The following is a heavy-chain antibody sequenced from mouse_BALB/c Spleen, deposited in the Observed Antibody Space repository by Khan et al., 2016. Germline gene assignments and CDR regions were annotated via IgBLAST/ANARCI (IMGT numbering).Heavy chain of an antibody. J-gene: IGHJ3*01. CDR1: GYTFTDYS. Sequence: QIQLVQSGPELKKPGETVKISCKASGYTFTDYSMHWVKQAPGKGLKWMGWINTETGEPTYADDFKGRVAFSLETSASTAYLQINNLKNEDTATYFCAGRDDYDGFAYWGQGTLVTVSA. V-gene: IGHV9-2-1*01. D-gene: IGHD2-4*01. CDR3: AGRDDYDGFAY. CDR2: INTETGEP.